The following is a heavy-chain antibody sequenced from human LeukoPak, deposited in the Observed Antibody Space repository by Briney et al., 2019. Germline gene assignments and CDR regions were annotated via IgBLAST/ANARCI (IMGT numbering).Heavy chain of an antibody. V-gene: IGHV3-23*01. D-gene: IGHD3-10*01. J-gene: IGHJ4*02. CDR3: AKIYGSGGYYFDY. Sequence: TGGSLRLSCAASGFTFSSYAMSWVRQAPGKGLEWVSAISGSGGSTYYADSVKGRSTISRDNSKNTLYLQMNSLRAEDTAVYYCAKIYGSGGYYFDYWGQGTLVTVSS. CDR2: ISGSGGST. CDR1: GFTFSSYA.